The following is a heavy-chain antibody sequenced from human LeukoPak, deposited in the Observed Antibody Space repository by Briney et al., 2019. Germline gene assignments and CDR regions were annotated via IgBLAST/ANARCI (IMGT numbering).Heavy chain of an antibody. V-gene: IGHV4-59*12. Sequence: PSETLSLTCTVSGGSISTYDWSWIRQPPGKGLEWIGYIYYSGTTNYNPSLKSRVTISVDTSKNQFSLKLSSVTAADAAVYYCARARSDYFDYWGQGTLVTVSS. CDR2: IYYSGTT. CDR3: ARARSDYFDY. CDR1: GGSISTYD. J-gene: IGHJ4*02.